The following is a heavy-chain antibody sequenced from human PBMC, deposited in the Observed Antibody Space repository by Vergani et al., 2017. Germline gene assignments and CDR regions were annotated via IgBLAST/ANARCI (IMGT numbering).Heavy chain of an antibody. J-gene: IGHJ6*02. CDR1: GGSFSGYY. V-gene: IGHV4-34*01. D-gene: IGHD2-15*01. CDR2: INHSGST. Sequence: QVQLQQWGAGLLKPSETLSLTCAVYGGSFSGYYWSWIRQPPGKGLEWIGEINHSGSTNYNPSLKSRVTISVDTSKNQFSLKLSSVTAADTAVYYCASGLSVPSQSGGSCDGMDVWGQGTTVTVSS. CDR3: ASGLSVPSQSGGSCDGMDV.